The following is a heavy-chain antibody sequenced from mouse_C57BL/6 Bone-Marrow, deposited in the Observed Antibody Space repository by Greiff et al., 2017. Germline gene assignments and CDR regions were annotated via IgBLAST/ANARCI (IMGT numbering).Heavy chain of an antibody. Sequence: VQLQQSGAELVRPGASVKLSCTASGFNIKDDYMHWVKQRPEQGLEWIGWIDPENGDTEYASQFPGKATITADTSSNTAYLQLSSLTSDDTAVYYCTTHDGYSYYFDYWGQGTTLTVSS. J-gene: IGHJ2*01. CDR2: IDPENGDT. CDR3: TTHDGYSYYFDY. D-gene: IGHD2-3*01. V-gene: IGHV14-4*01. CDR1: GFNIKDDY.